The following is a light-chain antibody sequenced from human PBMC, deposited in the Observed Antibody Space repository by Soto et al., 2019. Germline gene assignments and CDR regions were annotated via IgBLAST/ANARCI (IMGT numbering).Light chain of an antibody. V-gene: IGLV1-40*01. CDR2: DNN. Sequence: QAVLTQPPSVSGAPGQRITISCTGSSSKIGADYDVHWYQLLPGAAPKLLISDNNNRPSGVPDRFSGSKSGTSASLVITGLQPEDEADYYCQSYDNSLGGHVVFGGGTKLTVL. CDR3: QSYDNSLGGHVV. CDR1: SSKIGADYD. J-gene: IGLJ2*01.